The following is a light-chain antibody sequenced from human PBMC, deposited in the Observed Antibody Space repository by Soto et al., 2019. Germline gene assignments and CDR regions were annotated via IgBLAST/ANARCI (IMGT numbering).Light chain of an antibody. CDR1: QSISSY. Sequence: DIQMTQSPSSLSASVGDRVTITCRASQSISSYLNWYQQKPGKAPKLLIYDASSLQSGVPSRFSGSGSGTDFPLTISSLQPEDFATYYCHQSYRTPRAFGQGTKVEI. V-gene: IGKV1-39*01. CDR3: HQSYRTPRA. J-gene: IGKJ1*01. CDR2: DAS.